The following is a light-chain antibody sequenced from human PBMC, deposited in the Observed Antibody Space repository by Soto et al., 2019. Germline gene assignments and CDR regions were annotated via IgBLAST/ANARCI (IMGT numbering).Light chain of an antibody. CDR2: GNR. J-gene: IGLJ3*02. CDR3: QAYDYSLTASV. Sequence: QSVLTQPRSVSGAPGQRVTLSCTGNSSNLGAGYDVHWYKQVPGAAPKLVIFGNRNRPSGVPERFSGSKSGTSASLAITGLQAEDEADYYCQAYDYSLTASVFGGGTKLTVL. V-gene: IGLV1-40*01. CDR1: SSNLGAGYD.